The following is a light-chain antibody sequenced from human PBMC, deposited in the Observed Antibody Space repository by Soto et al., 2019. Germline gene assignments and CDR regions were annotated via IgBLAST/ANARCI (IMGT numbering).Light chain of an antibody. V-gene: IGLV2-14*03. CDR1: GSDIGYYNH. J-gene: IGLJ3*02. CDR2: DVH. CDR3: SSFTTRTTVV. Sequence: QSALTQPASVSGSPGQSITISCTGTGSDIGYYNHVSWYLQRPGKAPKLMISDVHDRPSGVSNRFSGSKSGNTASLTISGLQAEDEGDYYCSSFTTRTTVVFGGGTKLTVL.